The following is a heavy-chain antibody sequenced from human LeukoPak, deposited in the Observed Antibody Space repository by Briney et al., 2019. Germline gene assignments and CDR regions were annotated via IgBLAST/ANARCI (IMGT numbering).Heavy chain of an antibody. CDR2: ISYDGSNK. V-gene: IGHV3-30*18. CDR1: GFTFSSYG. Sequence: PGGSLRLSCAASGFTFSSYGMHWVRQAPGKGLEWVAVISYDGSNKYYADSVKGRFTISRDNSKNTLYLQMNSLRAEDTAVYYCAKDREYQPFDYWGQGTLVTVSP. J-gene: IGHJ4*02. D-gene: IGHD2-2*01. CDR3: AKDREYQPFDY.